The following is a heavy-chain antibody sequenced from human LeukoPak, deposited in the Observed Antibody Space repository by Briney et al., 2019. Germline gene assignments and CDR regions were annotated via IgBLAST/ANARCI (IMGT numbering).Heavy chain of an antibody. J-gene: IGHJ4*02. CDR1: GFTFSSYS. CDR3: ARVSRAYDYVWGSYRSHYYFDY. CDR2: ISSSSSYI. Sequence: PGGSLRLSCAASGFTFSSYSMNWVRQAPGKGLEWVSSISSSSSYIYYADSVKGRFTISRDNAMNSLYLQMNSLRAEDTAVYYCARVSRAYDYVWGSYRSHYYFDYWGQGTLVTVSS. D-gene: IGHD3-16*02. V-gene: IGHV3-21*01.